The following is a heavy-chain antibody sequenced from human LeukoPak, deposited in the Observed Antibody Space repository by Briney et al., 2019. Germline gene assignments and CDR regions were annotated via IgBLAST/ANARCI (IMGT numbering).Heavy chain of an antibody. CDR2: ISGSGGST. D-gene: IGHD1-26*01. V-gene: IGHV3-23*01. CDR1: GFTFSSYA. CDR3: AKGRSGSYSPTWDY. Sequence: GGSLRLSCAASGFTFSSYAMSWVRQAPGKGLEWVSAISGSGGSTYYADSVKGRFTISRDNSKNTLYLQMNSLRAEDTAVYYCAKGRSGSYSPTWDYWGQGTLVTVSS. J-gene: IGHJ4*02.